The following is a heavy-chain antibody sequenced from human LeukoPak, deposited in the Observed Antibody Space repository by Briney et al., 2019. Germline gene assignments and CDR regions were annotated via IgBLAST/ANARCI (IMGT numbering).Heavy chain of an antibody. CDR2: INHSGST. Sequence: SETLSLTCAVYGGSLSGYYWSWIRQPPGKGLEWIGEINHSGSTNYNPSLKSRVTISVDTSKNQFSLKLSSVTAADTAVYYCARRHSSGYYPLFDYWGQGTLVTVSS. CDR1: GGSLSGYY. CDR3: ARRHSSGYYPLFDY. V-gene: IGHV4-34*01. D-gene: IGHD3-22*01. J-gene: IGHJ4*02.